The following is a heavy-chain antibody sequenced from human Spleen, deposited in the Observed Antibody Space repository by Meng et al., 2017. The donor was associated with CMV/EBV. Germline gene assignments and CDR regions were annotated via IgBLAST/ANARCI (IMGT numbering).Heavy chain of an antibody. CDR2: IYYSGST. J-gene: IGHJ6*02. CDR1: GGSITSYY. V-gene: IGHV4-59*01. D-gene: IGHD1-1*01. Sequence: GSLRLSCTVSGGSITSYYWSWIRQPPGKGLEWIGYIYYSGSTHYNPPVKGRLTISVDTSKNQFSLRLTSVTAADTAVYYCARFSATGAYYYGMDVWGQGTTVTVSS. CDR3: ARFSATGAYYYGMDV.